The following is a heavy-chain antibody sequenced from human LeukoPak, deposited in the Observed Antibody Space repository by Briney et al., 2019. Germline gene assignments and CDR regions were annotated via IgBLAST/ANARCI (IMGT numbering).Heavy chain of an antibody. CDR1: GFTFSSHW. J-gene: IGHJ4*02. D-gene: IGHD4-17*01. CDR2: IKEDGSEK. Sequence: PGGSLRLSCAASGFTFSSHWMSWVRQAPGKGLGWVANIKEDGSEKYYVDSLKGRFTISRDNAKSSLYLQMNSLRAEDTAVYYCARESDYGDYVGYWGQGTLVTVSS. CDR3: ARESDYGDYVGY. V-gene: IGHV3-7*01.